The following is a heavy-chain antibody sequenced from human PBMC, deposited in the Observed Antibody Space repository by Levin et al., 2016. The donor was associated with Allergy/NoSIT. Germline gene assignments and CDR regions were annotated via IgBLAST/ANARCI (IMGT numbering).Heavy chain of an antibody. D-gene: IGHD6-13*01. CDR2: IDAGNGNT. J-gene: IGHJ4*02. CDR1: GYTFTNYV. CDR3: ARDAWYRSSWPPDY. V-gene: IGHV1-3*01. Sequence: ASVKVSCKASGYTFTNYVIHWVRQAPGQRLEWVGWIDAGNGNTKYSQKFQGRVTFTRDTPASTASMELRSLRYEDTAVYYCARDAWYRSSWPPDYWGQGTLVTVSS.